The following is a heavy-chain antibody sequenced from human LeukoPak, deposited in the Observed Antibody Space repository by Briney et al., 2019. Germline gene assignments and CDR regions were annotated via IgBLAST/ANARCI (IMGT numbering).Heavy chain of an antibody. CDR1: GFTFSSYA. CDR2: ISGSGGST. CDR3: ANPGFDYYGSGSYLEGGVVY. V-gene: IGHV3-23*01. D-gene: IGHD3-10*01. J-gene: IGHJ4*02. Sequence: SGGSLRLSCAASGFTFSSYAMSWVRQAPGKGLEWVSAISGSGGSTYYADSVKGRFTISRDNSKNTLYLQMNSLRAEDTAVYYCANPGFDYYGSGSYLEGGVVYWGQGTLATVSS.